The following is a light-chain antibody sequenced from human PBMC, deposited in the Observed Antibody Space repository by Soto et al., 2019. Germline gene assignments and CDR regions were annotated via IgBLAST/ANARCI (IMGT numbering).Light chain of an antibody. CDR3: QHYGSPGT. CDR1: QRVSSSY. CDR2: GAS. J-gene: IGKJ1*01. V-gene: IGKV3-20*01. Sequence: EVVLTQSPGTLSLSPGERATLSCRASQRVSSSYLAWYQQKPGQAPRLLIYGASNTATGIPDRFSGSGSGTDFTLTISRLEPEDFAVYYCQHYGSPGTFGQGTKVDVK.